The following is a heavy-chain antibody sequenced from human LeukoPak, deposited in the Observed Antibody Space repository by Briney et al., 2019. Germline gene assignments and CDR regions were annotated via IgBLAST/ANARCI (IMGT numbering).Heavy chain of an antibody. CDR3: ARAAYYYDRSGYPDY. V-gene: IGHV1-2*02. CDR2: INPNSGGT. J-gene: IGHJ4*02. CDR1: RYTFTGYY. D-gene: IGHD3-22*01. Sequence: AAVKVSCQASRYTFTGYYMHWFRHAPGQGLERMGWINPNSGGTNYAQKFQGRVTMTRDTSISTAYMELSRLRSDDTAVYYCARAAYYYDRSGYPDYWGQGTLVTVSS.